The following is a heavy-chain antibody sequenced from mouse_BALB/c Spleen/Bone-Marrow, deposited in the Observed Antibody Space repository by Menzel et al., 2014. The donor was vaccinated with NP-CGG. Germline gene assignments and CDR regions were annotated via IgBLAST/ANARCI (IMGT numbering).Heavy chain of an antibody. D-gene: IGHD2-3*01. V-gene: IGHV3-5*02. CDR2: IYYSGTI. J-gene: IGHJ4*01. CDR1: GISITTGNYR. Sequence: EVKLMDSGPGLVKPSQTVSLTCTVTGISITTGNYRWSWIRQVPGNKLEWIGYIYYSGTITYNPSLTSRTTITRDTSKNQFFLEMNSLTAEDTATYYCARENDAPYAMDYWGQGTSVTVSS. CDR3: ARENDAPYAMDY.